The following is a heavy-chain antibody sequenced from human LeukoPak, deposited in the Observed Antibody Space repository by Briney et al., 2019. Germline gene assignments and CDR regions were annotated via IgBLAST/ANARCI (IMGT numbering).Heavy chain of an antibody. CDR1: GYTFFSYG. V-gene: IGHV1-18*01. CDR3: ARDGVHSGTTDF. CDR2: ISANNGDT. J-gene: IGHJ4*02. D-gene: IGHD1-1*01. Sequence: ASVKVSWKTSGYTFFSYGITWVRQAPGQGLEWMGWISANNGDTKYAPKFQGRVTMTTESNTRTAYLDVRSLRSDDTAVYYCARDGVHSGTTDFWGQGTLITVAS.